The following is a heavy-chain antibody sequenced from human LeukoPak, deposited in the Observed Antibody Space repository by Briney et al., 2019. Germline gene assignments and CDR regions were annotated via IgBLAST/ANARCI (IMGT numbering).Heavy chain of an antibody. CDR2: IRYDGSNK. CDR1: GFTFSSYG. CDR3: AKDPYFCSGGSCYEDWFDP. J-gene: IGHJ5*02. V-gene: IGHV3-30*02. D-gene: IGHD2-15*01. Sequence: GGSLRLSCAASGFTFSSYGMHWVRQAPGKGLGWVAFIRYDGSNKYYADSVKGRFTISRDNSKNTLYLQMNSLRAEDTAVYYCAKDPYFCSGGSCYEDWFDPWGQGTLVTVSS.